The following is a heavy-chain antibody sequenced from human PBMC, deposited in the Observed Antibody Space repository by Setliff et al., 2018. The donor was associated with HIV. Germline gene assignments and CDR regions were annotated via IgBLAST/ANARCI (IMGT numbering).Heavy chain of an antibody. V-gene: IGHV4-4*09. CDR3: AKTIGRYFDIFDN. D-gene: IGHD3-9*01. CDR1: GGSISGYY. Sequence: PSETLSLTCTVSGGSISGYYWSWIRQPPGKGLEWIGYIYNSADTNYNPSLKSRATISLDTSKNQFSLRLSSVTAADTAVYYCAKTIGRYFDIFDNWGQGTLVTVSS. J-gene: IGHJ4*02. CDR2: IYNSADT.